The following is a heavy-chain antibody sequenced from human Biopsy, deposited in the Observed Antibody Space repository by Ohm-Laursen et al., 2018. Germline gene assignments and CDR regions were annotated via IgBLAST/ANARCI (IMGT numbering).Heavy chain of an antibody. J-gene: IGHJ5*02. CDR2: ISGSGGHS. D-gene: IGHD6-19*01. Sequence: SLRLPCSASGFTFSNYTMNWVRQAPGKGLEWVSAISGSGGHSNDADSVKGRFTITRDNSKNTLYLQMNSLRAEDTAVYYCASDRDSSGSFRWNHWGQGTLVTVSS. CDR1: GFTFSNYT. V-gene: IGHV3-23*01. CDR3: ASDRDSSGSFRWNH.